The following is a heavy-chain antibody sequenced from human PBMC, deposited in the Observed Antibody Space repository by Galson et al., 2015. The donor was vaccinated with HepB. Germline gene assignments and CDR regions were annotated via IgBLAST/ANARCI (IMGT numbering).Heavy chain of an antibody. CDR2: IYYNGST. CDR1: GSIASGAHY. J-gene: IGHJ5*02. V-gene: IGHV4-31*02. D-gene: IGHD2-15*01. CDR3: ARDRRRYCGVGSCTGWFDP. Sequence: GSIASGAHYWSWLRQHPGKGLEWIGYIYYNGSTYYKTSLKNRITISLDTSRNQFSLKLNSVSAADTAVYFCARDRRRYCGVGSCTGWFDPWGQGTLVTVSS.